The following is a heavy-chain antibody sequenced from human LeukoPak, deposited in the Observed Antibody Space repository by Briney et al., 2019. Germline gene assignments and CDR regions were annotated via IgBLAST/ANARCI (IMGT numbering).Heavy chain of an antibody. CDR3: ASGSGSYRTPYYYMDV. CDR1: GVTVSSDY. CDR2: IYSGGST. V-gene: IGHV3-53*01. Sequence: PGGSLRLSCVASGVTVSSDYMSWVRQAPGKGLEWVSVIYSGGSTYYAASVKGRFTISRDNSKNTLYLQMNSLRAEDTAVYYCASGSGSYRTPYYYMDVWGTGTTVTVSS. D-gene: IGHD3-10*01. J-gene: IGHJ6*03.